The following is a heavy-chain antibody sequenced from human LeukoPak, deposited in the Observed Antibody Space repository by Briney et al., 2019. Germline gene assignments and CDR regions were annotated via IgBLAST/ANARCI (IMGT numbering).Heavy chain of an antibody. Sequence: SETLSLTCTVSGGSISSSSYYWGWIRQPPGKGLEWIGSIYYSGSTYYNPSLKSRVTISVDTSKNQFSLKLSSVTAADTAVYYCARSNPERPYYYYMDVWGKGTTVTVSS. CDR2: IYYSGST. CDR1: GGSISSSSYY. V-gene: IGHV4-39*01. D-gene: IGHD1-14*01. CDR3: ARSNPERPYYYYMDV. J-gene: IGHJ6*03.